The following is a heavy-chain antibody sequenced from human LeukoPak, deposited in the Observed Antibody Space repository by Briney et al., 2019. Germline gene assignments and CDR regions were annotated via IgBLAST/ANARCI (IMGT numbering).Heavy chain of an antibody. Sequence: SETLSLTCTVSGYSMSSGYYWGWIRQPPGKGLEWIGSIFHSGKTYYNPSLKSRVTISVDASKNQFSLKVNSVTAADTAIYYCARVGYNWNLWFDTWGQGTKVTVSS. V-gene: IGHV4-38-2*02. D-gene: IGHD1-7*01. CDR2: IFHSGKT. CDR3: ARVGYNWNLWFDT. J-gene: IGHJ3*02. CDR1: GYSMSSGYY.